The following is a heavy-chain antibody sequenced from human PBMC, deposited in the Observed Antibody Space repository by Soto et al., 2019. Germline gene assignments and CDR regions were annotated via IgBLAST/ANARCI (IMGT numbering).Heavy chain of an antibody. J-gene: IGHJ5*02. CDR1: GGTFSSYA. V-gene: IGHV1-69*06. Sequence: VASVKVSCKASGGTFSSYAISWVRQAPGKGLEWMGRIIPIFGTANYAQKFQGRVTITADKSTSTAYMELSSLRSEDTAVYYCARMGFSPNWFDPWGQGTLVTVSS. D-gene: IGHD3-3*01. CDR2: IIPIFGTA. CDR3: ARMGFSPNWFDP.